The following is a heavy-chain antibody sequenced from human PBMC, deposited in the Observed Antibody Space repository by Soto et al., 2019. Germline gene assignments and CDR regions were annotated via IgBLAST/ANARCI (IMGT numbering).Heavy chain of an antibody. J-gene: IGHJ5*02. CDR2: IYYSGST. V-gene: IGHV4-39*01. CDR1: GGSISSSSYY. CDR3: ARHAFTIFGVVIIIGWFDP. Sequence: ASETLSLTCTVSGGSISSSSYYWGWIRQPPGKGLEWIGSIYYSGSTYYNPSLKSRVTISVDTSKNQFSLKLSSVTAADTAVYYCARHAFTIFGVVIIIGWFDPWGQGTLVTVSS. D-gene: IGHD3-3*01.